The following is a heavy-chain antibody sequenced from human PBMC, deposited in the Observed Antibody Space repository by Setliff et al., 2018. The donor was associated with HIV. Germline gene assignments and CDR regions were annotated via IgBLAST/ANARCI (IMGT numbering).Heavy chain of an antibody. V-gene: IGHV4-31*03. CDR2: IHYSGSI. D-gene: IGHD3-3*01. CDR3: ARVCPPVRYNFWSGYYPKAGYFDY. CDR1: GGSISSGVYY. Sequence: PSETLSLTCTVSGGSISSGVYYWSWIRHHPGKGLEWIGYIHYSGSIYYNPSLKSRVTISVDTSKNRFSLKLSSVTAADTAVYYCARVCPPVRYNFWSGYYPKAGYFDYWGQGALVTVSS. J-gene: IGHJ4*02.